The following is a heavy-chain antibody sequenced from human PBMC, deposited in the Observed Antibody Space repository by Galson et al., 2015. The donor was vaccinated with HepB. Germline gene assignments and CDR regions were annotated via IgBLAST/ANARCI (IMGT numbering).Heavy chain of an antibody. D-gene: IGHD3-10*01. Sequence: SLRLSCAASGFTFSSYAMSWVRQAPGKGLEWVSAISGSGGSTYYADSVKGRFTISRDNSKNTLYLQMNSLRTEDTAVYYCARDGSATWGWFDPWGEGTLVTVSS. J-gene: IGHJ5*02. CDR1: GFTFSSYA. CDR2: ISGSGGST. V-gene: IGHV3-23*01. CDR3: ARDGSATWGWFDP.